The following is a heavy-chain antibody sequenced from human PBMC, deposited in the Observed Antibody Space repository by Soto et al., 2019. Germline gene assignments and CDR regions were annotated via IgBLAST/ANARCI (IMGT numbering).Heavy chain of an antibody. CDR3: ARRGDGSGSLDY. CDR1: AGSISSSSW. J-gene: IGHJ4*02. CDR2: IYHSGST. D-gene: IGHD3-10*01. Sequence: PSETLSLTCAVSAGSISSSSWWSWVRQPPGKGLEWIGEIYHSGSTTYSPSLKSPVTISVDKSKNQFSLKLSSVTAADTAVYYCARRGDGSGSLDYWGRGTLVTVS. V-gene: IGHV4-4*02.